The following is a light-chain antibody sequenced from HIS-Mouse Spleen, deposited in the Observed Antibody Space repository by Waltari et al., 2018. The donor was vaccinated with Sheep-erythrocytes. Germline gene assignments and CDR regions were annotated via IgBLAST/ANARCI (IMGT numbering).Light chain of an antibody. CDR1: SSDFGGYNY. V-gene: IGLV2-14*03. CDR2: DVS. J-gene: IGLJ1*01. Sequence: QSALTQPASVSGSPGQSITISCTGTSSDFGGYNYVSWYQQHPGKPPKLMIYDVSNRPSGVSNRFSGSKSGNTASLTISGLQAEDEADYYCSSYTSSSTLVFGTGTKVTVL. CDR3: SSYTSSSTLV.